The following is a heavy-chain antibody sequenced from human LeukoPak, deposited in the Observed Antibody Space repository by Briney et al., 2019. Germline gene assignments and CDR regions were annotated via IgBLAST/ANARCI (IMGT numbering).Heavy chain of an antibody. D-gene: IGHD1-26*01. CDR2: ISYDGSNK. J-gene: IGHJ4*02. Sequence: GGSLRLSCAASGFTFSSYAMHWSRQAPGKGLEWVAVISYDGSNKYYADSVKGRFTISRDNSKNTLYLQMNSLRAEDTAVYYCARGRGGTTTPYYFDYWGQGTLVTVSS. V-gene: IGHV3-30*04. CDR3: ARGRGGTTTPYYFDY. CDR1: GFTFSSYA.